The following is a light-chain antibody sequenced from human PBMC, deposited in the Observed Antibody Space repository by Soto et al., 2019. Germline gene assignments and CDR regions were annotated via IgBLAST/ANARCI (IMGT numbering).Light chain of an antibody. CDR2: DAS. J-gene: IGKJ4*01. Sequence: DIQMTQSPSSLSASVGDRVTITCQASQDISNYLNWYQQKPGKAPKLLIYDASNLETGVPSRFSGSGSRTDVTFTISSLQPEDIATYYCQQYDNRPITFGGGTKVEIK. CDR1: QDISNY. CDR3: QQYDNRPIT. V-gene: IGKV1-33*01.